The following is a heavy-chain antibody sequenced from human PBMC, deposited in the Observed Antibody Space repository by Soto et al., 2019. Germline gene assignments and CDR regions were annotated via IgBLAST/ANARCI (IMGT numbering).Heavy chain of an antibody. J-gene: IGHJ4*02. CDR3: ARDQRYYDSSGYTFDY. D-gene: IGHD3-22*01. CDR1: GFTFSSYS. V-gene: IGHV3-48*01. Sequence: XGSLRLSCAASGFTFSSYSMNWVRQAPGKGLEWVSYISSSSSTIYYADSVKGRFTISGDNAKNSLYLQMNSLRAEDTAVHYCARDQRYYDSSGYTFDYWGQGTLVTVSS. CDR2: ISSSSSTI.